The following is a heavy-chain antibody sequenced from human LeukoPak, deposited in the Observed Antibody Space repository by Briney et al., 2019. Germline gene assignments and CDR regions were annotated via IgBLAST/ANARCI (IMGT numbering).Heavy chain of an antibody. Sequence: PGGSLRLSCAASGFTFSSYSMNWVRQAPGKGLEWVSAITGSGGGTYYADSVKGRFTISRDNSKNTLYLQMNSLRAEDTAVYYCAKDGQYGDYWYYYMDVWGKGTTVTVSS. CDR3: AKDGQYGDYWYYYMDV. CDR2: ITGSGGGT. J-gene: IGHJ6*03. D-gene: IGHD4/OR15-4a*01. V-gene: IGHV3-23*01. CDR1: GFTFSSYS.